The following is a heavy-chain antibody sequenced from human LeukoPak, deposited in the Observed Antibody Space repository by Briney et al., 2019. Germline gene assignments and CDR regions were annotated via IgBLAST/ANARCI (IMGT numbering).Heavy chain of an antibody. CDR2: IIPIFGTA. D-gene: IGHD2-15*01. CDR3: ARYCSGGSCQHTRQGHVPPGKYYFDY. Sequence: ASVKVSCKASGYTFTGYYMHWVRQAPGQGLEWMGGIIPIFGTANYAQKFQGRVTITADESTSTAYMELSSLRSEDTAVYYCARYCSGGSCQHTRQGHVPPGKYYFDYWGQGTLVTVSS. CDR1: GYTFTGYY. V-gene: IGHV1-69*13. J-gene: IGHJ4*02.